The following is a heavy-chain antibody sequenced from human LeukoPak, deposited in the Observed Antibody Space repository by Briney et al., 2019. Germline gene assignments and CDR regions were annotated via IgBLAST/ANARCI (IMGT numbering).Heavy chain of an antibody. CDR3: AKGLKTGVGPYMGYHYYRDV. V-gene: IGHV3-23*01. CDR2: VNDNGAAT. Sequence: GGSLRLSCAGSGFPFSNYAMSWVRQAPGKGLKWVATVNDNGAATYNADSVKGRFTISRDNSYNTVSLQMNGLRDEGTGVYYCAKGLKTGVGPYMGYHYYRDVWGKGATVPVSS. D-gene: IGHD3-16*01. CDR1: GFPFSNYA. J-gene: IGHJ6*03.